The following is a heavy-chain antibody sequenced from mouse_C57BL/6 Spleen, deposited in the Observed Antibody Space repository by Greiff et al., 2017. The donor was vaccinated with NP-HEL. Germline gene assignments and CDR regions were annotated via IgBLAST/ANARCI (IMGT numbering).Heavy chain of an antibody. J-gene: IGHJ3*01. CDR1: GFSFNTYA. CDR3: VRQRDGNPFAY. D-gene: IGHD2-1*01. CDR2: IRSKSNNYAT. Sequence: HLVESGGGLVQPKGSLKLSCAASGFSFNTYAMNWVRQAPGKGLEWVARIRSKSNNYATYYADSVKDRFTISRDDSESMLYLQMNNLKTEDTAMYYCVRQRDGNPFAYWGQGTLVTVSA. V-gene: IGHV10-1*01.